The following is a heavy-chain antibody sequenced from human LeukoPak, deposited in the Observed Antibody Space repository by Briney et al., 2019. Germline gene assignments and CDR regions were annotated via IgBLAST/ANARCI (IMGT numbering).Heavy chain of an antibody. CDR3: ARHRALMDV. CDR1: GGSISSYY. CDR2: IYYSGST. Sequence: SETLSLTCTVSGGSISSYYWSWIRQPPGKGLEWIGYIYYSGSTNYNPSLKSRVTISVDTSKNQFSLKLCSVTAADTAVYYCARHRALMDVWGQGTTVTVSS. V-gene: IGHV4-59*08. J-gene: IGHJ6*02.